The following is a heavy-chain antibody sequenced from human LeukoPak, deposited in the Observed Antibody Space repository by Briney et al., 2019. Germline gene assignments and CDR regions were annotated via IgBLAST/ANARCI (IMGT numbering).Heavy chain of an antibody. CDR2: ISAYTGNT. D-gene: IGHD6-6*01. V-gene: IGHV1-18*01. Sequence: ASVKVSCKASGYPFTSYGITWVRQAPGQGPEWMGWISAYTGNTNYVQKFQGRVSMTTGTSTTTAYMELRSLRSDDTAVYYCARSYSSSSNFGYWGQGALVTVSS. CDR3: ARSYSSSSNFGY. J-gene: IGHJ4*02. CDR1: GYPFTSYG.